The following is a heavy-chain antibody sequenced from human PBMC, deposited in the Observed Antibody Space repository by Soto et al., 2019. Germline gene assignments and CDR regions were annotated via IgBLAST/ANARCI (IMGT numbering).Heavy chain of an antibody. J-gene: IGHJ4*02. CDR3: ERGYCSTTSCQYYFDY. CDR2: INGGNGDT. Sequence: ASVKVSCKASGYTFTGYAIHWVRQAPGQRLEWMGWINGGNGDTIYSQKFQGRVTITRDTSASTAYMELTSLGSEDTAVYHCERGYCSTTSCQYYFDYWGQGTLVTVSS. V-gene: IGHV1-3*01. D-gene: IGHD2-2*01. CDR1: GYTFTGYA.